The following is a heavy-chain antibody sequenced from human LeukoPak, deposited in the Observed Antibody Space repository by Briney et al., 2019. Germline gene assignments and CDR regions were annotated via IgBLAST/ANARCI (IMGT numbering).Heavy chain of an antibody. CDR3: ARRSSGSPPFYFDY. J-gene: IGHJ4*02. V-gene: IGHV3-74*01. D-gene: IGHD1-26*01. Sequence: GGSLRLSCAASGFNFSSYWMHWVRQAPGKGLVWVSRINSDGSSTNYADSVKGRFTISRDNVKNTLYLQMNSLRAEDTAMYYCARRSSGSPPFYFDYWGQGTLVTVSS. CDR2: INSDGSST. CDR1: GFNFSSYW.